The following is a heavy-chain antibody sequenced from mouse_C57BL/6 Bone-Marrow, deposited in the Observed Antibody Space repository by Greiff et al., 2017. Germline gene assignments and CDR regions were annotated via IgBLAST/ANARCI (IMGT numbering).Heavy chain of an antibody. CDR2: ISSGGDYI. CDR1: GFTFSSYA. V-gene: IGHV5-9-1*02. D-gene: IGHD2-2*01. Sequence: DVKLQESGEGLVKPGGSLKLSCAASGFTFSSYAMSWVRQTPEKRLEWVAYISSGGDYIYYADTVKGRFTISRDNARNTLYLQMSSLKSEDTAMYYCTREGGYPFDYWGQGTTLTVSS. J-gene: IGHJ2*01. CDR3: TREGGYPFDY.